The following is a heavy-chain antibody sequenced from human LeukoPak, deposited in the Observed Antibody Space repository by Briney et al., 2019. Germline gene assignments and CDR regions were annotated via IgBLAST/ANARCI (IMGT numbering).Heavy chain of an antibody. CDR2: INHSGST. D-gene: IGHD2-15*01. CDR1: GDSFSDYY. CDR3: ARTHYCRFCPFDY. J-gene: IGHJ4*02. V-gene: IGHV4-34*01. Sequence: SETLSLTCAVYGDSFSDYYWSWIRQPPGKGLEWIGEINHSGSTNYNPSLKSRVTISVDTSKNQFSLKLSSVTAADTAVYYCARTHYCRFCPFDYWGQGTLVTVSS.